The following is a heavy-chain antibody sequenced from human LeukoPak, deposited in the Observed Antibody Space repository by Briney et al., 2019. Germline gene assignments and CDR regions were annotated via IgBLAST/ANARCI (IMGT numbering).Heavy chain of an antibody. Sequence: ASVKVSCKASGYTCSNDGISWVRHAPGLGLEWMGWTSYNGNTNYAQKFQDRVTMTTDTSTTTAYMELRSLESDDTAVYYCARHSGSGWQALGYWGQGTLVTASS. CDR2: TSYNGNT. V-gene: IGHV1-18*04. CDR3: ARHSGSGWQALGY. D-gene: IGHD6-19*01. CDR1: GYTCSNDG. J-gene: IGHJ4*02.